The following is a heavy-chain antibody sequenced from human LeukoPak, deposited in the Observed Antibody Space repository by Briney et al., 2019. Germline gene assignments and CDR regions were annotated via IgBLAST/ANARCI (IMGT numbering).Heavy chain of an antibody. Sequence: SQTLSLTCTVSGGSISSGSYYCSWIRQPAGKGLEWIGRIYTSGSTNYNPSLKSRVTISLDTSKNQFSLKLSSVTAADTAVYYCASLTTAEAFDIWGQGTMVTVSS. V-gene: IGHV4-61*02. D-gene: IGHD3-22*01. CDR1: GGSISSGSYY. CDR3: ASLTTAEAFDI. CDR2: IYTSGST. J-gene: IGHJ3*02.